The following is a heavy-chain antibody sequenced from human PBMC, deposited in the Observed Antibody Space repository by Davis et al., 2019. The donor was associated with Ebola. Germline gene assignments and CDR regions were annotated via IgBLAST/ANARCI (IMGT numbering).Heavy chain of an antibody. D-gene: IGHD1-26*01. CDR1: GFTVSRNY. CDR2: IYSDGRT. J-gene: IGHJ4*02. V-gene: IGHV3-53*01. Sequence: GGSLRLSCAASGFTVSRNYMNWVRQAPGKGLEWVSIIYSDGRTYYADSVKGRFTITRDNSKNTLFLQMNSLRAEDTAVYYCAKPVEWKQDATMNWSFFSFGHWGQGTLVTVSS. CDR3: AKPVEWKQDATMNWSFFSFGH.